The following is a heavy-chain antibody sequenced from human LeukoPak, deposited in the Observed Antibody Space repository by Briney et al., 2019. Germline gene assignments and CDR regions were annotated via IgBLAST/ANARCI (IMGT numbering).Heavy chain of an antibody. CDR1: GLIFKDAW. CDR2: IKPKTDGETT. D-gene: IGHD5-24*01. V-gene: IGHV3-15*07. Sequence: PGGSLRLSCAASGLIFKDAWMNWVRQAPGKGLEWVGRIKPKTDGETTEYAAPVKGRFSISRDDSKNMLYLQMNSLKTEDTAVYYCAKSPGSDGWYLHYWGQGTLVTVSS. J-gene: IGHJ4*02. CDR3: AKSPGSDGWYLHY.